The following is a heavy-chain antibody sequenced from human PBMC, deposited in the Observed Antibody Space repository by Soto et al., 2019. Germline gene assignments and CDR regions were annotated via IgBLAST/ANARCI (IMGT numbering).Heavy chain of an antibody. D-gene: IGHD3-10*01. Sequence: QVQLVQSGAEVKKPGASVKVSCKASGYTFTGYYMHWLRQAPGQGLEWMGWINPNSGGTNYARKFQGWVTMTRDTSVSAAYMELSTLRSDDTAVYYCARDGLGGFGELLSPGGYGMDVWGQGTTVTVSS. CDR3: ARDGLGGFGELLSPGGYGMDV. CDR1: GYTFTGYY. CDR2: INPNSGGT. J-gene: IGHJ6*02. V-gene: IGHV1-2*04.